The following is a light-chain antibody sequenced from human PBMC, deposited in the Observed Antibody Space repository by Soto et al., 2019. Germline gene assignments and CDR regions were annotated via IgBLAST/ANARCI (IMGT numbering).Light chain of an antibody. CDR3: PSYDSSLGGSKGV. CDR1: SSDIGAGYD. J-gene: IGLJ3*02. CDR2: SNI. V-gene: IGLV1-40*01. Sequence: QSVLTQPPSMSGAPGQRVTISCTGSSSDIGAGYDVHWYQQFPGTAPKLLIYSNINRPSGVPDQFSGSKSGTSASLAITGLQAEDEADYYCPSYDSSLGGSKGVFGGGTKLTVL.